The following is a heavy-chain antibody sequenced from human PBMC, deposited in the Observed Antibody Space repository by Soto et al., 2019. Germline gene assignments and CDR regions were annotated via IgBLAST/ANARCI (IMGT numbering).Heavy chain of an antibody. CDR2: TSYRSKWYN. Sequence: SQTLSLTCAISGDSVSSTSAAWNWIRQSPSRGLEWLGRTSYRSKWYNDYAGSVEGRITINPDTSKNQFSLQLNSVTPEDTAVSYCAQELIGVKGMAVWVQGTTVTVSS. V-gene: IGHV6-1*01. CDR3: AQELIGVKGMAV. CDR1: GDSVSSTSAA. J-gene: IGHJ6*02. D-gene: IGHD3-10*01.